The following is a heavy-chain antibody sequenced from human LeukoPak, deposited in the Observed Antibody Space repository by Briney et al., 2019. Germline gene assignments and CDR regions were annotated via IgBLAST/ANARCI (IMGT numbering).Heavy chain of an antibody. CDR1: GGSISSSSYY. CDR3: ARRGYYDILTGYWGYYFDY. Sequence: PSETLSLTCTASGGSISSSSYYWGWIRQPPGKGLEWIGSIYYSGSTYYNPSLKSRVTISVDTSKNQFSLKLSSVTAADTAVYYCARRGYYDILTGYWGYYFDYWGQGTLVTVSS. D-gene: IGHD3-9*01. V-gene: IGHV4-39*01. J-gene: IGHJ4*02. CDR2: IYYSGST.